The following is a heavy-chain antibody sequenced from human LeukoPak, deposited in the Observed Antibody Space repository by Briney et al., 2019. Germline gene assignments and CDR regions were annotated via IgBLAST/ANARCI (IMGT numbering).Heavy chain of an antibody. CDR1: GFTFSSYW. CDR2: IKQDGSQK. J-gene: IGHJ4*02. Sequence: GGSLRLSCAASGFTFSSYWMSWVRQAPGKGLEWVATIKQDGSQKEYVDSVKGRFTISRDNAKNTLYLQMNSLRAEDTAVYYCARGPRVVVITSSYGYWGQGTLVTVSS. D-gene: IGHD3-22*01. CDR3: ARGPRVVVITSSYGY. V-gene: IGHV3-7*02.